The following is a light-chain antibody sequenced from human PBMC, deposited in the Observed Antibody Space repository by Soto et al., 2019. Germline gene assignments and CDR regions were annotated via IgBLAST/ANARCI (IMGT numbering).Light chain of an antibody. CDR2: KAS. V-gene: IGKV1-5*03. Sequence: QMTQSPSTLTGSVGDRFTLTCRASQTISSWLAWYQQKPGKAPKLLIYKASTLKSGVPSRFSGSGSGTEFTLTISSLQSEDFAVYYCQQYNNWPRTCGQGTKVDIK. CDR1: QTISSW. CDR3: QQYNNWPRT. J-gene: IGKJ1*01.